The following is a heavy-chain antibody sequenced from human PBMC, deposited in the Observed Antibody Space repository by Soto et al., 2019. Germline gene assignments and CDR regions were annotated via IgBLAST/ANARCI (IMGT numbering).Heavy chain of an antibody. CDR1: GFTFSSYA. CDR2: ISGSGGST. D-gene: IGHD5-18*01. Sequence: EVQLLESGGGLVQPGGSLRLSCAASGFTFSSYAMSWVRQAPGKGLEWVSAISGSGGSTYYADSVKGRFTISRDNSKNTLYLQMNHLGAEDTSVYYCAKAPRTPPGKQLWLLLVYWGQGTLVTVSS. J-gene: IGHJ4*02. CDR3: AKAPRTPPGKQLWLLLVY. V-gene: IGHV3-23*01.